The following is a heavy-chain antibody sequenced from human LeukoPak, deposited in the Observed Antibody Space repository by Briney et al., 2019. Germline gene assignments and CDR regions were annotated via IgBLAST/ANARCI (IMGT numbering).Heavy chain of an antibody. Sequence: RPSETLSLTCTVSGGSISSYYWSWIRQPPGKGLEWIGYIYYSGSTNYNPSLMSRVTISVDTSRNQFSLKLSSVTAADTAVYYCARESYSSGWYDYWGQGTLVTVSS. V-gene: IGHV4-59*01. CDR2: IYYSGST. CDR3: ARESYSSGWYDY. J-gene: IGHJ4*02. CDR1: GGSISSYY. D-gene: IGHD6-19*01.